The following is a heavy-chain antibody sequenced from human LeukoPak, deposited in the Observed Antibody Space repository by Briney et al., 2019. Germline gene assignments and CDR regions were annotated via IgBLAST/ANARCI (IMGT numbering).Heavy chain of an antibody. CDR3: AGKSASVNYPLDY. Sequence: GGSLRLSCAASGFNFGSYSMTWVRQAPGKGLEWVSVISADSATKFYADSVKGRFTISRDNAKNSVFLQMNSLRAEDKALYYCAGKSASVNYPLDYWGQGTLVTVSS. D-gene: IGHD3-10*01. V-gene: IGHV3-23*01. CDR1: GFNFGSYS. J-gene: IGHJ4*02. CDR2: ISADSATK.